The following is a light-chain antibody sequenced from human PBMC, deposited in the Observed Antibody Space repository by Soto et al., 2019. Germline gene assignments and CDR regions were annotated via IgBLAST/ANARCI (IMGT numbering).Light chain of an antibody. CDR1: QDIKNE. Sequence: AIQMTQSPSSLSASVGDRVTITCRASQDIKNELGWYQQKPGKAPNVLIYAASTLLSGVPSRFSGAGSGTDFTLTISSLQPEDFATYYCLQDHNYPRTFGQGTSVEIK. CDR2: AAS. CDR3: LQDHNYPRT. V-gene: IGKV1-6*01. J-gene: IGKJ1*01.